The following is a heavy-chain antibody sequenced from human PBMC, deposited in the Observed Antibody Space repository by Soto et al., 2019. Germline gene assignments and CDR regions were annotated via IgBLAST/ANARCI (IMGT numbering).Heavy chain of an antibody. V-gene: IGHV1-46*01. J-gene: IGHJ3*02. CDR2: INPSGGST. D-gene: IGHD3-22*01. Sequence: ASVKVSCKASGYSFASYYMHWVRQAPGRGLEWMGIINPSGGSTSYAQKFQGRVTMTRDTSTSTVYMELSSLRSEDTAVYYCARDYYNSSGYSDALDIWGQGTMVTVSS. CDR3: ARDYYNSSGYSDALDI. CDR1: GYSFASYY.